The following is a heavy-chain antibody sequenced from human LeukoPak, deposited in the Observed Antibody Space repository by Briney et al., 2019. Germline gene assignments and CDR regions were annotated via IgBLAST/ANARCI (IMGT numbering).Heavy chain of an antibody. CDR2: ISGSGSTT. D-gene: IGHD2-15*01. CDR3: AKGGRGCGSSCYGFWDF. J-gene: IGHJ4*02. V-gene: IGHV3-23*01. CDR1: GFTFTSYV. Sequence: GGSLRLSCADSGFTFTSYVMTWVRQAPGKGLEWVSGISGSGSTTYYADSVKGRFTISRDNSKNMVYLQINGLRADDTALYYCAKGGRGCGSSCYGFWDFWGQGILVTVSS.